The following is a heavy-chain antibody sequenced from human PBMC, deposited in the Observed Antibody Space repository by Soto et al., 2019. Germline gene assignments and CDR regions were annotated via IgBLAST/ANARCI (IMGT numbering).Heavy chain of an antibody. J-gene: IGHJ5*01. Sequence: PGGSLRLSCAASGFTFSSYSMNWVRQAPGKGLEWVSSISSSSSYIYYADSVKGRFTISRDNAKKTLYLQMNNLRPEDSAVYYCAKPRSSLEWPTFDSWGHGTLVTVSS. CDR1: GFTFSSYS. D-gene: IGHD3-3*01. V-gene: IGHV3-21*01. CDR3: AKPRSSLEWPTFDS. CDR2: ISSSSSYI.